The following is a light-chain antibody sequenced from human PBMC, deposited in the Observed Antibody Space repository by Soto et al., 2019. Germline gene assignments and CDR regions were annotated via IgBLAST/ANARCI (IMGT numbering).Light chain of an antibody. CDR1: QNINNF. CDR3: QQTFRTPPWT. J-gene: IGKJ1*01. CDR2: GAS. Sequence: DIQLTQSRSSLSAQVGDRVTITCRTSQNINNFVNWHRQRPGEAPELLIYGASGLRGEVSTSFSGSGSGTDFTLTISGLQPKDSATYDCQQTFRTPPWTLGQGS. V-gene: IGKV1-39*01.